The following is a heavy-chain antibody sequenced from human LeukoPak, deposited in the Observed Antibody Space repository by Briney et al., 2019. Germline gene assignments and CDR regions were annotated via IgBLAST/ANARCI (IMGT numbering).Heavy chain of an antibody. J-gene: IGHJ4*02. CDR2: INPNSGGT. CDR1: GYTFTGHY. V-gene: IGHV1-2*02. Sequence: ASVKVSCKASGYTFTGHYMHWVRQAPGQGLEWMGWINPNSGGTNYAQKFQGRVTMTRDTSISTAYMELSRLRSDDTAVYCCARTPLTTVVTLNFDYWGQGILVTVSS. D-gene: IGHD4-23*01. CDR3: ARTPLTTVVTLNFDY.